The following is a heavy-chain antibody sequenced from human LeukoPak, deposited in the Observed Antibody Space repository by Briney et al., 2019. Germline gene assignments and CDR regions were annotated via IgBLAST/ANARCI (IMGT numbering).Heavy chain of an antibody. CDR1: GYTFTGYY. V-gene: IGHV1-2*02. CDR3: ARLPGIFGGGDY. CDR2: INPNSGGT. D-gene: IGHD3-16*01. J-gene: IGHJ4*02. Sequence: GASVKVSCKASGYTFTGYYMHWVRQAPGQGLEWMGWINPNSGGTNYAQKFQGRVTMTRDTSISAAYMELSRLRSDDTAVYYCARLPGIFGGGDYWGQGTLVTVSS.